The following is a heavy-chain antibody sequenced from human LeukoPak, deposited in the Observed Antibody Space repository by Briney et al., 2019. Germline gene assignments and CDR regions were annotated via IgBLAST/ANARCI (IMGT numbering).Heavy chain of an antibody. J-gene: IGHJ5*02. CDR3: ARESLYNWFDP. Sequence: SETLSLTCAVSGGSISGSSYYWGWVRQPPGRGREWIGCIYYGGSMYYNPSLRSRVTISVDTSKNHFSLKLSSLTAADTAVYYCARESLYNWFDPWGQGTLVTVSS. V-gene: IGHV4-39*02. D-gene: IGHD3-10*01. CDR2: IYYGGSM. CDR1: GGSISGSSYY.